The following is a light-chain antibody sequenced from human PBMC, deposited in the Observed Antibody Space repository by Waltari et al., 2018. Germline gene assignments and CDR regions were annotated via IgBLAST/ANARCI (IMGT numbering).Light chain of an antibody. CDR1: SSNIGAGHD. Sequence: QSILTQPTSVSGAPGQRVTISCTGSSSNIGAGHDVHWYQAFPGTAPKLLIYGNNKRPSGCPDRFSGSKSGSSASLAINGLQAEDEADYYYQSFDSNVRGGVVFGGGTKVTVL. CDR2: GNN. CDR3: QSFDSNVRGGVV. V-gene: IGLV1-40*01. J-gene: IGLJ3*02.